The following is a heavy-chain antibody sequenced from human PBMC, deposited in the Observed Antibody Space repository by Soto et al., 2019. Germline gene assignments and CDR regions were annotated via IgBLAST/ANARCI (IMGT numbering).Heavy chain of an antibody. CDR1: GFTFSSYA. Sequence: QVQLVESGGGVVQPGRSLRLSCAASGFTFSSYAMHWVRQAPGKGLEWVAVIAYDGRNKYYADSVKGRFTISRDNSKNKLYLQMNSLRIEDTAVYYWGRELERVFDYWGQGTLVTVSS. V-gene: IGHV3-30*04. CDR3: GRELERVFDY. CDR2: IAYDGRNK. D-gene: IGHD1-1*01. J-gene: IGHJ4*02.